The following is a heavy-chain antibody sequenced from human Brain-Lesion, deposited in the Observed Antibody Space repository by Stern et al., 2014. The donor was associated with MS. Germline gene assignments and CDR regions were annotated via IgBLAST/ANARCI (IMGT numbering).Heavy chain of an antibody. CDR2: MYHSGIT. V-gene: IGHV4-4*02. J-gene: IGHJ4*02. CDR1: GGSISSGNW. D-gene: IGHD1-26*01. Sequence: QLQLQESGPGLVKPSGTLSLTCAVSGGSISSGNWRSWVRQSPGKRLGWMGEMYHSGITNYNPSLESRVSISIDKSKNQFSLKVYSLTAADTAVYYCASNRGSGSFFDSWGQGSLVTVSS. CDR3: ASNRGSGSFFDS.